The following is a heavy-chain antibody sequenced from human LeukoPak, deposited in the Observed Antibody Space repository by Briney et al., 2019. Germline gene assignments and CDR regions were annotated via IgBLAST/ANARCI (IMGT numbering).Heavy chain of an antibody. Sequence: ASVKVSCKASGYTFTSYDINWVRQATGQRLEWMGWMNPNSGNTGYAQKFQGRVTMTRNTSISTAYMELSSLRSEDTAVYYCARRPVGSRRRYFDYWGQGTLVTVSS. D-gene: IGHD1-1*01. J-gene: IGHJ4*02. CDR3: ARRPVGSRRRYFDY. V-gene: IGHV1-8*01. CDR2: MNPNSGNT. CDR1: GYTFTSYD.